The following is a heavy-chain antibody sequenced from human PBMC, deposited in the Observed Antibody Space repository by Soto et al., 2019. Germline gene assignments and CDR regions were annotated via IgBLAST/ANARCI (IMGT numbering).Heavy chain of an antibody. J-gene: IGHJ4*02. D-gene: IGHD6-13*01. Sequence: EVPLLESGGGLVQPGGSLRLSCAASGFTFSSYAMSWVRQAPGKGLEWVSAISGSGGSTYYADSVKGRFTISRDNSENSRYVQVNSLRADGAAVYYCAYSCSGFDYWGQGSGVSVCS. V-gene: IGHV3-23*01. CDR3: AYSCSGFDY. CDR2: ISGSGGST. CDR1: GFTFSSYA.